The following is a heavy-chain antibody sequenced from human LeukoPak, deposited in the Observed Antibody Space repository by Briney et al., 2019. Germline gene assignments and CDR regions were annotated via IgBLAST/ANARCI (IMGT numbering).Heavy chain of an antibody. CDR2: IKQGGSEK. Sequence: GGSLRLSCAASGFAFSSYWMSWVRQAPGKGLEWLANIKQGGSEKYYVDSVKGRFTISRDNAKNSLYLQMNSLRAEDTAVYYCAKEICSGGSCYNPVWGQGTLVTVSS. CDR3: AKEICSGGSCYNPV. V-gene: IGHV3-7*01. D-gene: IGHD2-15*01. CDR1: GFAFSSYW. J-gene: IGHJ4*02.